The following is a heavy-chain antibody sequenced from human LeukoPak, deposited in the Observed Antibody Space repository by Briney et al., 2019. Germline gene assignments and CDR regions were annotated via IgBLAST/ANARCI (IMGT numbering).Heavy chain of an antibody. CDR2: ISYDGSNK. D-gene: IGHD1-1*01. Sequence: GGSLRLSCAASGFTFSSYSMNWVRQAPGKGLEWMAVISYDGSNKYYADSVRGRFTISRDNSKNTLYVQMNRLRAEDTAVYYCARHNSMIHAFDMWGQGTRVTVSS. J-gene: IGHJ3*02. V-gene: IGHV3-30*03. CDR3: ARHNSMIHAFDM. CDR1: GFTFSSYS.